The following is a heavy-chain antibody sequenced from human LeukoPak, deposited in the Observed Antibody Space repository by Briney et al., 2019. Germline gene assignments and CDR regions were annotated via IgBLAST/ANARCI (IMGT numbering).Heavy chain of an antibody. Sequence: PGGSLRLSCAASGFTFSSYAMHWVRQAPGKGLEWVAVVWYDGSNKYYADSVKGRFTISREHSKNTLYLQMKSLRAEDPAVYYCARELEIAVAGTLGYSGHGTLV. J-gene: IGHJ4*03. CDR1: GFTFSSYA. CDR3: ARELEIAVAGTLGY. CDR2: VWYDGSNK. D-gene: IGHD6-19*01. V-gene: IGHV3-33*01.